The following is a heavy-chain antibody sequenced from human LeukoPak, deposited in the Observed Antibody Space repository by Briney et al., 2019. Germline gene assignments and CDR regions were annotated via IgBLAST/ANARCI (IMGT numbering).Heavy chain of an antibody. CDR2: IYSGGST. D-gene: IGHD5-12*01. Sequence: GGSLRLSCAASGFTVSSNYMSWVRQAPGKGLEWVSVIYSGGSTYYADSVKGRFTISRDNSKNTQYLQMNSLRAEDTAVYYCARESGYSGYGTWGQGTLVTVSS. CDR3: ARESGYSGYGT. J-gene: IGHJ5*02. CDR1: GFTVSSNY. V-gene: IGHV3-53*01.